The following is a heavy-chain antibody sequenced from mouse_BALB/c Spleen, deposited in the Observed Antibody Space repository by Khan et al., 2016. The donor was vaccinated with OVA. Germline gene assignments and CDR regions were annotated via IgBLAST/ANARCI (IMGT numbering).Heavy chain of an antibody. CDR3: ARGLGAFAY. D-gene: IGHD3-3*01. Sequence: EVQLVESGGGLVQPGGSLKLSCAASGFTFSSYGMSWVRQTPDKRLESVATINSNGGITYYPDSVKGRFTISRDNAKNTLYQQMSSLKSEDTAMYYCARGLGAFAYWGQGTLVTVSA. CDR1: GFTFSSYG. CDR2: INSNGGIT. V-gene: IGHV5-6-3*01. J-gene: IGHJ3*01.